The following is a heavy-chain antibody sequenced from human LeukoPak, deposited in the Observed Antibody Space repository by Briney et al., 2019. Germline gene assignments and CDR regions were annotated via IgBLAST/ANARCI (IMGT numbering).Heavy chain of an antibody. D-gene: IGHD3-10*01. V-gene: IGHV3-48*03. Sequence: GGSLRLSCAASGFTFSSYELNWVRQAPGKGLEWVSYISDTGSTIYYADSVEGRFTISRDNAKNSLYLQMNSLRAEDTAVYYCAKNGGSGRSHYHYYYMDVWGKGTTVTISS. CDR3: AKNGGSGRSHYHYYYMDV. CDR1: GFTFSSYE. J-gene: IGHJ6*03. CDR2: ISDTGSTI.